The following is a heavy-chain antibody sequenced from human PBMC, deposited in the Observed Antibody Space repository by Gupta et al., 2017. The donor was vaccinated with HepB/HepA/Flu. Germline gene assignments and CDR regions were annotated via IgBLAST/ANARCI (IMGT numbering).Heavy chain of an antibody. CDR3: AKSFSGTYLFDY. V-gene: IGHV3-30*18. D-gene: IGHD1-26*01. CDR1: GISVSDFA. CDR2: ISYEGTDQ. J-gene: IGHJ4*02. Sequence: QVQLVESGGGVVQPGSSLRTPCAVTGISVSDFAMHWVRQAPGKGLEWVALISYEGTDQYYIDSVKGRFTISRDTSKNTLSLQMSGLRADDTAVYYCAKSFSGTYLFDYWGQGTLVTVSS.